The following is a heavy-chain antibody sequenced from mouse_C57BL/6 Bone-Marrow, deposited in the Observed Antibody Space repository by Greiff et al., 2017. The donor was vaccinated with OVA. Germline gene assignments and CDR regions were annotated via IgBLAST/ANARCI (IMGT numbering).Heavy chain of an antibody. CDR3: ARDVLLRCVGD. D-gene: IGHD1-1*01. CDR1: GFTFSDFY. Sequence: EVKVVESGGGLVQSGRSLRLSCATSGFTFSDFYMEWVRQAPGKGLEWIAASRNKANDYTTEYSASVKGRFIVSRDTSQSILYLQMNAVRAEDTAIYYGARDVLLRCVGDWGQGTTLTVSS. CDR2: SRNKANDYTT. J-gene: IGHJ2*01. V-gene: IGHV7-1*01.